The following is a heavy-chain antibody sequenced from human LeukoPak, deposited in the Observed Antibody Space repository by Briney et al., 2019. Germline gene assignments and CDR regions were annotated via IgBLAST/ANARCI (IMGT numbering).Heavy chain of an antibody. CDR1: GFTFSSYA. J-gene: IGHJ5*02. Sequence: GGSLRLSCAASGFTFSSYAMHWVRQAPGKGLEWVAVISYDGSNKYYADSVKGRFTISRDNSKNTLYLQMNSLRAEDTAVYYCARDYLLWFGEISNWFDPWGQGTLVTVSS. CDR2: ISYDGSNK. D-gene: IGHD3-10*01. V-gene: IGHV3-30*04. CDR3: ARDYLLWFGEISNWFDP.